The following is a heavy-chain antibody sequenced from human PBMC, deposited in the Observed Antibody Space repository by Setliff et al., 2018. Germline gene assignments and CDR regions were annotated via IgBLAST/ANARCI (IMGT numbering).Heavy chain of an antibody. J-gene: IGHJ4*02. Sequence: PSETLSLTCAVSGYSISSGYFWGWIRQPPGKGLEWIGSIYHSGKTYYNPSLKSRVTISVDTSKNQFSLKLSSVTAADTAVYYCARWGSGWEYFDYWGQGTLVTVSS. CDR1: GYSISSGYF. CDR3: ARWGSGWEYFDY. D-gene: IGHD3-16*01. CDR2: IYHSGKT. V-gene: IGHV4-38-2*01.